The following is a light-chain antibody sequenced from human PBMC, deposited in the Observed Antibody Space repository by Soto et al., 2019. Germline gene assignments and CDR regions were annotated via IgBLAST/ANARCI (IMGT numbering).Light chain of an antibody. CDR2: DVS. J-gene: IGKJ1*01. V-gene: IGKV3-15*01. CDR3: QQYNSWPQT. CDR1: ETVSTN. Sequence: ETVLTRSPATLSVSPGERVTLSCRASETVSTNLAWYQQRPGQAPRLLIYDVSTGATGIPARFSGRRSGTEFTLTISSLQSEDFGVYYCQQYNSWPQTFGQGTKVEIK.